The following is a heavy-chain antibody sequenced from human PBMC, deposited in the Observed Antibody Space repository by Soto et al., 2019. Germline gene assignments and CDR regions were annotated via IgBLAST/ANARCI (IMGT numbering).Heavy chain of an antibody. Sequence: QITLKESGPTLVKPTQTLTLTCTFSGFSLNTSAVDVGWIRQPPGKALEWLALVYWADDKLYSPSLKSSLTITKDTSKNQVVLTITNMDPVDTATYFCSHVLGYCSSVTCYHSVDYMDVWGKGTTVTVSS. CDR3: SHVLGYCSSVTCYHSVDYMDV. V-gene: IGHV2-5*02. J-gene: IGHJ6*03. D-gene: IGHD2-15*01. CDR2: VYWADDK. CDR1: GFSLNTSAVD.